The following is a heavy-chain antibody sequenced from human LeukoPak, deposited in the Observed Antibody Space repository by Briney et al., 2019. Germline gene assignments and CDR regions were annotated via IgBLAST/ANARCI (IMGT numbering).Heavy chain of an antibody. CDR3: ARDRAGGYSYDGCLRCIVY. CDR1: GFTFSSYS. CDR2: ISSSSSYI. Sequence: PGGSLRLSCAASGFTFSSYSMNWVRQAPGKGLEWVSSISSSSSYIYYADSVKGRFTISRDNAKNSLYLQMNSLRAEDTAAYYCARDRAGGYSYDGCLRCIVYWGQGTLVTVSS. D-gene: IGHD5-18*01. V-gene: IGHV3-21*01. J-gene: IGHJ4*02.